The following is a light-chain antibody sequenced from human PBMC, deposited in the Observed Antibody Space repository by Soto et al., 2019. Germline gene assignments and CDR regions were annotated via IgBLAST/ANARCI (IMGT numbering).Light chain of an antibody. CDR3: QQDHNWPHLT. Sequence: EIEMTQSPASLSVSLGERVTLSCRASQSVFSNLAWYQQKPGQAPRLLIYSASARVTGIPARFSGSGSGTXFNLTISSLQSEDVAVYYCQQDHNWPHLTFGGGTKVEIK. V-gene: IGKV3-15*01. J-gene: IGKJ4*01. CDR2: SAS. CDR1: QSVFSN.